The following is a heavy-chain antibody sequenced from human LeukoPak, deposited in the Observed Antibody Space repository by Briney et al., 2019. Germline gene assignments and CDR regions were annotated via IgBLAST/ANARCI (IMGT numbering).Heavy chain of an antibody. V-gene: IGHV1-8*01. CDR3: ARGNLDTAMVLLYYYYMDV. Sequence: ASVKVSCKASGYTFTSYDINWVRQATGQGLEWIGWMNPNSGNTGYAQKFQGRVTMTRNTSISTAYMELSSLRSEDAAVYYCARGNLDTAMVLLYYYYMDVWGKGTTVTVSS. J-gene: IGHJ6*03. CDR2: MNPNSGNT. CDR1: GYTFTSYD. D-gene: IGHD5-18*01.